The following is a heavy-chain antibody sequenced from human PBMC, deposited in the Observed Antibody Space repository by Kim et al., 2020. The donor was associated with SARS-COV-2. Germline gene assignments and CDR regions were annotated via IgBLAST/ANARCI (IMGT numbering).Heavy chain of an antibody. D-gene: IGHD6-6*01. J-gene: IGHJ4*02. Sequence: SETLSLTCAVYGGSFSGYYWSWIRQPPGKGLEWIGEINHSGSTNYNPSLKSRVTISVDTSKNQFSLKLSSVTAADTAVYYCARGEPSIAARPLDYWGQGTLVTVSS. CDR1: GGSFSGYY. CDR3: ARGEPSIAARPLDY. V-gene: IGHV4-34*01. CDR2: INHSGST.